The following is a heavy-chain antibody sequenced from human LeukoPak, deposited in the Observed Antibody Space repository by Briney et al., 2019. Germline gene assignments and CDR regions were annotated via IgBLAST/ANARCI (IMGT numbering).Heavy chain of an antibody. CDR1: GYTLTELS. CDR3: ARVQLERARGPLDY. Sequence: ASVKVSCKVSGYTLTELSMHWVRQAPGQGLEWMGIINPSGGSTSYAQKFQGRVTMTRDTSTSTVYMELSSLRSEDTAVYYCARVQLERARGPLDYWGQGTLVTVSS. V-gene: IGHV1-46*01. CDR2: INPSGGST. J-gene: IGHJ4*02. D-gene: IGHD1-1*01.